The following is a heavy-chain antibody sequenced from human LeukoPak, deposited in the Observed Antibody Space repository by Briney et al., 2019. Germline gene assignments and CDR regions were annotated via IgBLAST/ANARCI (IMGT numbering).Heavy chain of an antibody. CDR1: GYTFTSYA. V-gene: IGHV1-3*03. D-gene: IGHD2-8*01. Sequence: ASVKVSCKASGYTFTSYAMHWVPQAPGQTLEWMGWIYAGNGNTKYSQEFQGRVTITRDTSASTAYMELSSLRSEDMAVYYCARESAGVYVPEYYFDYWGQGTLVTVSS. CDR2: IYAGNGNT. J-gene: IGHJ4*02. CDR3: ARESAGVYVPEYYFDY.